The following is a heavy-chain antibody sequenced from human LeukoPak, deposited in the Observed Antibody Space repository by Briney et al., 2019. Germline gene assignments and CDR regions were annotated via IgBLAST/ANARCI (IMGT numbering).Heavy chain of an antibody. CDR1: GGSFSGYY. CDR2: INHSGST. J-gene: IGHJ6*02. Sequence: PSETLSLTCAVYGGSFSGYYWSWIRQPPGKGLEWIGEINHSGSTNYNPSLKSRVTISVDTSKNQFSLKLSSVTAADTAVYYCARDISDDILTGYRSEGYGMDVWGQGTTVTVSS. CDR3: ARDISDDILTGYRSEGYGMDV. V-gene: IGHV4-34*01. D-gene: IGHD3-9*01.